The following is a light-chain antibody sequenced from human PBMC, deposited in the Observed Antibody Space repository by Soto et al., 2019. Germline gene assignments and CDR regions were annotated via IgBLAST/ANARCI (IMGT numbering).Light chain of an antibody. CDR3: ASWDDSLNGPV. J-gene: IGLJ1*01. CDR2: TNT. CDR1: SANVGGNP. V-gene: IGLV1-44*01. Sequence: QSVLTQPPSASGTPGQRVTISCSGSSANVGGNPVNWYQHVPTTSPTLLIYTNTQRLSGVPDRFSGSKSGTSASLAISGLQSEDEADYYCASWDDSLNGPVLGSGTKVTVL.